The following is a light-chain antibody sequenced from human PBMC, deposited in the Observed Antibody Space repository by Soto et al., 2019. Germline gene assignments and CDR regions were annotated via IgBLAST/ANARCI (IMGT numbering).Light chain of an antibody. CDR3: QQYGSSPIT. J-gene: IGKJ5*01. Sequence: EIVLTQSPGTLSLSPGERATLSCRASQSVSGSYLAWYQQKPGQAPRLLIYGASSRATGIPDRFSGSGSGTDFTLTIGRLEPEDFAVYYWQQYGSSPITFGQGKRLEIK. CDR2: GAS. CDR1: QSVSGSY. V-gene: IGKV3-20*01.